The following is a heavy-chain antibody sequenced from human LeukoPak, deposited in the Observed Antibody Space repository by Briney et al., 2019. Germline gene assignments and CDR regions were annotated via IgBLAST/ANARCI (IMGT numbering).Heavy chain of an antibody. D-gene: IGHD2-2*01. CDR2: ISGSGGST. V-gene: IGHV3-23*01. J-gene: IGHJ4*02. CDR3: AKIVVVPAATSYYFDY. Sequence: GGSLRLSCAASGFTFSSYAMTWVRQAPGKGLEWVSAISGSGGSTYYADSVKGRFTTSRDNSKNTLYLQMNSLRAEDTAVYYCAKIVVVPAATSYYFDYWGQGTLVTVSS. CDR1: GFTFSSYA.